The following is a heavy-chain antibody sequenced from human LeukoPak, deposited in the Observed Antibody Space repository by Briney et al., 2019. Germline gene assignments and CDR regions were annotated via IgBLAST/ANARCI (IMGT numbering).Heavy chain of an antibody. CDR2: IYYSGST. D-gene: IGHD4-17*01. CDR3: ARAGIYGDLHWFDP. V-gene: IGHV4-39*07. J-gene: IGHJ5*02. Sequence: SGTLSLTCTVSGGSISSSSYYWGWIRQPPGKGREGIGSIYYSGSTYYNPSLKSRVTISVATSKNQFSLKLTSVTAADTAVYYCARAGIYGDLHWFDPWGQGTLVTVSS. CDR1: GGSISSSSYY.